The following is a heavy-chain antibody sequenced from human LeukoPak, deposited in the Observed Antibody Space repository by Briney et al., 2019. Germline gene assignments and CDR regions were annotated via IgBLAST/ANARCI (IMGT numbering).Heavy chain of an antibody. V-gene: IGHV3-66*01. CDR3: ASTPYYDSSGYYPIFDY. CDR1: GFMLSNHA. CDR2: IYSGGST. D-gene: IGHD3-22*01. Sequence: GGSLRLSCAVSGFMLSNHAMSWVRQAPGKGLEWVSVIYSGGSTYYADSVKGRFTISRDNSKNTLYLQMNSLRAEDTAVYYCASTPYYDSSGYYPIFDYWGQGTLVTVSS. J-gene: IGHJ4*02.